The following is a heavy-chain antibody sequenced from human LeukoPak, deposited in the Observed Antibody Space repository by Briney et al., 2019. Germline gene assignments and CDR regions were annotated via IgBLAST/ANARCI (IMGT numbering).Heavy chain of an antibody. V-gene: IGHV3-30*18. CDR3: AKHQTSRRRDGYKYYFYY. Sequence: GGSLRLSCAASGFTFSSYGMRWVRQAPGKGLEWVAVICYDGSNKYYADSVKGRFTISRDNAKNTLYLQMNSLRAEDTAVYYWAKHQTSRRRDGYKYYFYYWGQGTLVTVSS. J-gene: IGHJ4*02. CDR2: ICYDGSNK. D-gene: IGHD5-24*01. CDR1: GFTFSSYG.